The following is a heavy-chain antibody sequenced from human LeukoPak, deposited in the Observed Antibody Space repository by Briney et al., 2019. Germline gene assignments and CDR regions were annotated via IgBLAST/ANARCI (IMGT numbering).Heavy chain of an antibody. CDR1: RFTVSSNY. CDR3: TRGPDRVGAFDI. CDR2: IYSGGST. Sequence: TGGSLRLSCAASRFTVSSNYMSWVRQAPGKGLEWVSVIYSGGSTYYADSVKGRFTISRDDSKNTLYLQMNSLRAEDTAVYYCTRGPDRVGAFDIWGQGTMVTVSS. V-gene: IGHV3-53*01. J-gene: IGHJ3*02. D-gene: IGHD5-12*01.